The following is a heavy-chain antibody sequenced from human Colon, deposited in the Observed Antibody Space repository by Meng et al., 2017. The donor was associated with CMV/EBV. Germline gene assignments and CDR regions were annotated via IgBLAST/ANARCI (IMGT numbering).Heavy chain of an antibody. CDR2: INGDGSST. V-gene: IGHV3-74*01. Sequence: LSCAGSGVTFSTYWMHWVRQPPGKGLVWVSRINGDGSSTSYADSVKGRFTISRDNAKNTLYLQMNSLRAEDTAVYYCARRGYYNVDYWGQGTLVTVSS. D-gene: IGHD3-9*01. CDR3: ARRGYYNVDY. J-gene: IGHJ4*02. CDR1: GVTFSTYW.